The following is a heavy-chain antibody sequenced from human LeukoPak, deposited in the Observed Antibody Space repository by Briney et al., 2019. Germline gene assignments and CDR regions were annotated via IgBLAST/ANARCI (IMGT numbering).Heavy chain of an antibody. CDR2: INWNGGGT. J-gene: IGHJ6*03. CDR1: GFTFDDYG. D-gene: IGHD4-17*01. V-gene: IGHV3-20*04. Sequence: PGGSLRLSCAASGFTFDDYGMNWVRQAPGKGLEWVSGINWNGGGTSYADSVKGRFTISRDNAKNSLSLQMNSLRAEDTAVYYCARDPYNGYYGDDYYYYMDVWGKGTTVTISS. CDR3: ARDPYNGYYGDDYYYYMDV.